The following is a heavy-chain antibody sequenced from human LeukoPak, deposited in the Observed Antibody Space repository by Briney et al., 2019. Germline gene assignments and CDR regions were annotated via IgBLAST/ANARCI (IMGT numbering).Heavy chain of an antibody. CDR1: GGSISSGGYS. V-gene: IGHV4-30-2*01. J-gene: IGHJ5*02. D-gene: IGHD4-17*01. Sequence: SETLSLTCAVSGGSISSGGYSWSWIRQPPGKGLEWIGYVYHSGSTYYNPSLKSRVTISVDRSKNQFSLKLSSVTAADTAAYYCARDYGDYGNWFDPWGQGTLVTVSS. CDR3: ARDYGDYGNWFDP. CDR2: VYHSGST.